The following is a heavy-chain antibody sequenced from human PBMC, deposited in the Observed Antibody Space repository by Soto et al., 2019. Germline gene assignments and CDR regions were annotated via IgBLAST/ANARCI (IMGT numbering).Heavy chain of an antibody. Sequence: QVQLVQSGAEVKKPGASVKVSCKASGYTFTGYYMHWVRQAPGQGLEWMGWINPNSGGTNYAQKFQGWVTMARDTPISTAYMQLSSLRSDDTAVYYCAGAQCGGDGDSGVDSWGRGPIVTVSS. CDR2: INPNSGGT. D-gene: IGHD2-21*02. V-gene: IGHV1-2*04. CDR1: GYTFTGYY. J-gene: IGHJ4*02. CDR3: AGAQCGGDGDSGVDS.